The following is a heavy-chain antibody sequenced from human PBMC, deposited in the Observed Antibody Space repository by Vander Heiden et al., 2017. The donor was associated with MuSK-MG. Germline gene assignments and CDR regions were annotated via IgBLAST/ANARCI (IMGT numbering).Heavy chain of an antibody. Sequence: QVQLVESGGGVVQPGRSLRLSCADSGFTFSSSAMHWVRQAPGKGLEWVAVISYDGSNKYYADSVKGRFTISRDNSKNTLYLQMNSLRAEDTAVYYCASFTYDCWSGYYNPAVFDYWGQGTLVTVSS. CDR3: ASFTYDCWSGYYNPAVFDY. J-gene: IGHJ4*02. V-gene: IGHV3-30-3*01. D-gene: IGHD3-3*01. CDR2: ISYDGSNK. CDR1: GFTFSSSA.